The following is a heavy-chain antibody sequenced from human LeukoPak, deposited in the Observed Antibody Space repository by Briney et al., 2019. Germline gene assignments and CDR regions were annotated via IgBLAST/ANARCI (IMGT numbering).Heavy chain of an antibody. CDR1: GYIFTDHF. D-gene: IGHD3-10*01. J-gene: IGHJ4*02. CDR2: INPNSGGT. Sequence: ASVKVSCKASGYIFTDHFMQWVRHAPGQGLEWMGWINPNSGGTSYAQKFKGRVTMTRDTSISTVYMELSRLGSGDTAVYYCARDYELGTPGSAYEFFDYWGQGTLVTVSS. CDR3: ARDYELGTPGSAYEFFDY. V-gene: IGHV1-2*02.